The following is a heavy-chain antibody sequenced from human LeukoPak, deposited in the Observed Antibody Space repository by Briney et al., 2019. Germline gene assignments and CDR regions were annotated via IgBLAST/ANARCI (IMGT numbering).Heavy chain of an antibody. CDR2: ISSSSAYI. CDR1: GFTFSSYS. D-gene: IGHD6-13*01. V-gene: IGHV3-21*01. CDR3: ARLGSIAAAGTPDY. Sequence: GGSLRLSCAASGFTFSSYSMNWVRQAPGKGLEWVSSISSSSAYIYYADSMKGRFTISRDNAKSSLFLQMNSLRAEDTAVYYCARLGSIAAAGTPDYWGRGTLVTVSS. J-gene: IGHJ4*02.